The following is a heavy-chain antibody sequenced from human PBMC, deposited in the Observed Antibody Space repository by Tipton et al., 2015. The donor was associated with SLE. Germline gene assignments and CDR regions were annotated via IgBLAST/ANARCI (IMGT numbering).Heavy chain of an antibody. J-gene: IGHJ6*03. CDR1: GDSITSGSHY. CDR2: TYISGTT. Sequence: TLSLTCSVSGDSITSGSHYWNWIRQPAGKGLEWIGRTYISGTTNYNPSLKSRVTISVHTSKNQFSLELTSVTAADTAVYYCARALGTRGNPYYYYYMDVWGKGTTVTVSS. CDR3: ARALGTRGNPYYYYYMDV. V-gene: IGHV4-61*02. D-gene: IGHD3-10*01.